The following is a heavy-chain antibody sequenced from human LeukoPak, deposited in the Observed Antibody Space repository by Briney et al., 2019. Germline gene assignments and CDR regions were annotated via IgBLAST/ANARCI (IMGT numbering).Heavy chain of an antibody. J-gene: IGHJ4*02. Sequence: PGGSLRLSCAASGFIFSGYWMHWVRQAPGKGLVWLSRIKNDGTITSYADSVKGRFTISRDNAKNSLHLQMNSLRDEDTAVYYCARDWLRLGYWGQGTLVTVSS. CDR3: ARDWLRLGY. CDR1: GFIFSGYW. V-gene: IGHV3-74*01. CDR2: IKNDGTIT. D-gene: IGHD5-12*01.